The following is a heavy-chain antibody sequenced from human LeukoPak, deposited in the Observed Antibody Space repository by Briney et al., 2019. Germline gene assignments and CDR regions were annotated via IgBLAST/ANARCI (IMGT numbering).Heavy chain of an antibody. CDR2: ISYDGSNK. V-gene: IGHV3-30-3*01. Sequence: GRSLRLSCAASGFTFSSYAMHWVRQAPGKGLEWVAVISYDGSNKYYADSVKGRFTISRDNSKNTLYLQMNSLRAEDTAVYYCARDLDIVVVPAAIRGHTQWFDPRGQGTLVTVSS. J-gene: IGHJ5*02. CDR3: ARDLDIVVVPAAIRGHTQWFDP. D-gene: IGHD2-2*02. CDR1: GFTFSSYA.